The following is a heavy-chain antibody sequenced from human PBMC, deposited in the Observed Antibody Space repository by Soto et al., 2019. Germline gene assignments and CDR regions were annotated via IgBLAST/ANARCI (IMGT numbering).Heavy chain of an antibody. J-gene: IGHJ4*02. CDR2: ISSTTNYI. V-gene: IGHV3-21*06. CDR1: WFTFTRYS. Sequence: GGSLRLSCAASWFTFTRYSMNWVRQAPGKGLEWVSSISSTTNYIYYGDSMKGRFTISRDNAKNSLYLEMNSLRAEDTAVYYCERESEDLTSNFDYWGQGTLVTVSS. CDR3: ERESEDLTSNFDY.